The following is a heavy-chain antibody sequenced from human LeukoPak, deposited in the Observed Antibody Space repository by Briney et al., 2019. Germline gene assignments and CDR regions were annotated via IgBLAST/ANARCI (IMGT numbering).Heavy chain of an antibody. CDR3: ARGRGSSSFFAPAKYYFDY. CDR1: GGSISSGGYY. V-gene: IGHV4-31*03. D-gene: IGHD6-6*01. Sequence: SETLSLTCTVSGGSISSGGYYWSWIRQHPGKGLEWIGYIYYSGSTYYNPSLKSRVTISVDTSKNQFSLKLSSVAAADTAVYYCARGRGSSSFFAPAKYYFDYWGQGTLVTVSS. CDR2: IYYSGST. J-gene: IGHJ4*02.